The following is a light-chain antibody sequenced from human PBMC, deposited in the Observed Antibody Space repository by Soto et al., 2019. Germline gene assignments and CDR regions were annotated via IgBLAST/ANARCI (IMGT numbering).Light chain of an antibody. CDR2: FGS. CDR3: MQSQQSTST. J-gene: IGKJ1*01. CDR1: QSLLQSNSYNY. V-gene: IGKV2-28*01. Sequence: DIVMTQSPLSLPVTPVEPASISCSSSQSLLQSNSYNYLDWYLQKPGQSPQLLIYFGSYRASGVPDRFSGSESGTDFTLKIRRVKADDVGVSYCMQSQQSTSTFGQGTKVEI.